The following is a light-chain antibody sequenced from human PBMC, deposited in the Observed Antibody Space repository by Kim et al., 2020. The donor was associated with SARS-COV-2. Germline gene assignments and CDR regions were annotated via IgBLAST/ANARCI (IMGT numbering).Light chain of an antibody. V-gene: IGKV1-5*03. CDR2: KAS. CDR1: QSISTW. CDR3: QQFNNYPYT. J-gene: IGKJ2*01. Sequence: DIQMTQSPSALSASVGDRVTITCRASQSISTWLAWYQHKPGKAPKVLIYKASTLESGVPSRFSGSGSGTEFTLTISSLQPDDFATYFCQQFNNYPYTFGQGTKLEI.